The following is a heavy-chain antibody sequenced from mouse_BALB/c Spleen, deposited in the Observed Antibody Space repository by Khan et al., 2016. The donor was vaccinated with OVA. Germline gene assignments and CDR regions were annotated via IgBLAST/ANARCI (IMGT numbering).Heavy chain of an antibody. Sequence: QGRRKEEGPGLVAPSQSLSITCTVSGFSLSRYNVHWVRQPPGKGLEWLGMIWGGGGTDYTSALKSRLSISKDDSKRQVFLKMNSLQTDDTAMYYCTSSYYTYDGYYAMDYWDQGTSVTVSS. D-gene: IGHD2-14*01. CDR3: TSSYYTYDGYYAMDY. V-gene: IGHV2-6-4*01. CDR1: GFSLSRYN. CDR2: IWGGGGT. J-gene: IGHJ4*01.